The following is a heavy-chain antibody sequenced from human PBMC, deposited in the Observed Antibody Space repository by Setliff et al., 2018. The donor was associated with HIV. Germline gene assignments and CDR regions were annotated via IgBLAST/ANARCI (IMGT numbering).Heavy chain of an antibody. V-gene: IGHV3-48*04. CDR2: ISSSGSTK. CDR3: AINYYDSSGFAFDI. J-gene: IGHJ3*02. CDR1: GFTFSTYW. D-gene: IGHD3-22*01. Sequence: PGGSLRLSCAASGFTFSTYWMSWVRQAPGKGLQWVSYISSSGSTKYYADSVKGRFTISRDNADNSLYLRMNSLRADDTALYYCAINYYDSSGFAFDIWGQGTMVTVSS.